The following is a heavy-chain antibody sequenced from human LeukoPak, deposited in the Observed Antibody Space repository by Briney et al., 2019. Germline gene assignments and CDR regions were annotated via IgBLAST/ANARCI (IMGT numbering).Heavy chain of an antibody. D-gene: IGHD3-22*01. J-gene: IGHJ3*02. CDR3: ARDPPYYDSSASTFDI. Sequence: SVKVSCKASGGTFSSYAISWVRQAPGQGLEWMGRIIPILGIANYAQKFQGRVTITADKSTSTAYMELSSPRSEDTAVYYCARDPPYYDSSASTFDIWGQGTMVTVSS. V-gene: IGHV1-69*04. CDR1: GGTFSSYA. CDR2: IIPILGIA.